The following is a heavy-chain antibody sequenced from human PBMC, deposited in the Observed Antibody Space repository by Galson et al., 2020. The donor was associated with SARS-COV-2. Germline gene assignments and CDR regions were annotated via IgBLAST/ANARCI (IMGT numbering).Heavy chain of an antibody. CDR3: ARASTQYYGSGSYILDY. J-gene: IGHJ4*02. D-gene: IGHD3-10*01. Sequence: GGSLRLSCAASGFTFRNYDMHWVRQVTGKGLEWVSTIGTAGDTYYPGSVKGRFSISRENAKNSLYLEMKSLRAGDTAVYYCARASTQYYGSGSYILDYWGQGALVTVSS. CDR1: GFTFRNYD. CDR2: IGTAGDT. V-gene: IGHV3-13*01.